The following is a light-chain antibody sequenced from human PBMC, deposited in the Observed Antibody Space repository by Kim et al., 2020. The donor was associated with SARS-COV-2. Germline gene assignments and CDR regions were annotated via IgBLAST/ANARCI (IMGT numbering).Light chain of an antibody. Sequence: SPGERAALSCRASQRVNSSYLDWYQQKPGQADRHLIYGASSRATGIPDRFSGSRSGTDLTPTMTRLEPEDSAVYYYPQYGSSPLTFGGGTKVDIK. CDR3: PQYGSSPLT. CDR1: QRVNSSY. V-gene: IGKV3-20*01. CDR2: GAS. J-gene: IGKJ4*01.